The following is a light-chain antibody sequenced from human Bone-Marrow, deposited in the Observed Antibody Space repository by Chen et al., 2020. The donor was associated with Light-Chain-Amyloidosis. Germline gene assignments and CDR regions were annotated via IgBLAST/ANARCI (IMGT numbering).Light chain of an antibody. CDR2: RDT. CDR3: QSVNSSGTYQVI. CDR1: DLPTKY. V-gene: IGLV3-25*03. Sequence: SYELTPPPSGSVSPGQTDRITCSGEDLPTKYAYWYQQKPGPAPVLVIHRDTKRPCGISGRFSGSSAGTTATLSMSGVQAEYEADYHGQSVNSSGTYQVIFGGGTKLTVL. J-gene: IGLJ2*01.